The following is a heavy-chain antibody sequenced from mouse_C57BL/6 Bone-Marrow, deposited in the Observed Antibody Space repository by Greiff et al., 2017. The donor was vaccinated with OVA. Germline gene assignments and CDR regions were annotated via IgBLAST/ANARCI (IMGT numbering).Heavy chain of an antibody. CDR1: GYTFTSYW. J-gene: IGHJ3*01. V-gene: IGHV1-50*01. D-gene: IGHD1-1*01. Sequence: LQQPGAELVKPGASVKLSCKASGYTFTSYWMQWVKQRPGQGLEWIGEIDPSDSYTNYNQKFKGKATLTVDTSSSTAYMQLSSLTSEDSAVYYCARWGDYYGSSYVPFAYWGQGTLVTVSA. CDR2: IDPSDSYT. CDR3: ARWGDYYGSSYVPFAY.